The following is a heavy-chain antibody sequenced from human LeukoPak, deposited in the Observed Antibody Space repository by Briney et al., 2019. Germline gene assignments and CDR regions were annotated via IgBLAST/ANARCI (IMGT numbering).Heavy chain of an antibody. V-gene: IGHV3-33*01. J-gene: IGHJ4*02. CDR1: GFTFSSDG. D-gene: IGHD5-12*01. CDR3: AREFSSGYQDY. Sequence: GGSLRLSCAASGFTFSSDGMHWVRQAPGKGLEWVAVVWSDGNNKFYRDAVKGRFTISRDNSKSTLYLQMNSMRAEDTAVYYCAREFSSGYQDYWGQGTLVTVSS. CDR2: VWSDGNNK.